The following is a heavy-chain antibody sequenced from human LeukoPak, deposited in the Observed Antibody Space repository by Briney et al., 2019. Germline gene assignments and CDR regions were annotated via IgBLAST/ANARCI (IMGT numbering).Heavy chain of an antibody. Sequence: GGSLRLSCAASGFTFSSYAMYWARQAPGKGLEWVAFIQYDGSNKYYTDSVKGRFTISRDSSRNTVHLQMNSLRPEDSAVYYCAKITALSPGAFDYWGQGTLVTVSS. CDR2: IQYDGSNK. CDR3: AKITALSPGAFDY. J-gene: IGHJ4*02. CDR1: GFTFSSYA. V-gene: IGHV3-30*04. D-gene: IGHD2-21*02.